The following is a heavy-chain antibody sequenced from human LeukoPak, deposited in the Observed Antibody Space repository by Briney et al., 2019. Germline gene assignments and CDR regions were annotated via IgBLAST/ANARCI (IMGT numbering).Heavy chain of an antibody. CDR3: ARESYYDSTSY. Sequence: PSETLSLTCAVYGGSFSGYYWSWIRQPPGKGQEWIGEINHSGSTNYNPSLKSRVTISVDTSKNQFSLKLSSVTAADTAVYYCARESYYDSTSYWGQGTLVTVSS. CDR1: GGSFSGYY. D-gene: IGHD3-22*01. CDR2: INHSGST. J-gene: IGHJ4*02. V-gene: IGHV4-34*01.